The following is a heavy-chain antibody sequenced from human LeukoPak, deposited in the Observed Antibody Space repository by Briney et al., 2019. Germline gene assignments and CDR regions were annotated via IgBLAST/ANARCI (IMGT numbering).Heavy chain of an antibody. D-gene: IGHD1-14*01. Sequence: ASVKVSCKTSGYTFTDYHIHWVREAPGQGLEWMAWIKPNSGGTYYAQKFHGRVSVTRDTSMSTVYMELSSLRSDDTALYYCARLFIESAGNIKYFDNWGQGALVTVSS. J-gene: IGHJ4*02. V-gene: IGHV1-2*02. CDR2: IKPNSGGT. CDR1: GYTFTDYH. CDR3: ARLFIESAGNIKYFDN.